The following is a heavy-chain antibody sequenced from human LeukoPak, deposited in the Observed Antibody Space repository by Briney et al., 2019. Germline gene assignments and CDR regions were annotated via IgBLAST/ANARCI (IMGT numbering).Heavy chain of an antibody. CDR1: GGSISSYY. CDR3: ARSSSSSWASFDY. V-gene: IGHV4-59*01. D-gene: IGHD6-13*01. Sequence: SETLSLTCTVSGGSISSYYWSWIRQPPGKGLEWIGYIYYSGSTNYNPSLKSRVTISVDTSKNQFSLKLSSVTAADTAVYYCARSSSSSWASFDYWGQGTLVTVSS. CDR2: IYYSGST. J-gene: IGHJ4*02.